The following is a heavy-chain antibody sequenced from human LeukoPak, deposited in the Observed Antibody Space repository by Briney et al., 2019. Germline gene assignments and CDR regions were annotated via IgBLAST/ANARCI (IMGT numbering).Heavy chain of an antibody. CDR3: AKDLYDFWSSTFYDAFDI. CDR1: GFTFSSYS. V-gene: IGHV3-23*01. Sequence: QSGGTLRLSCAVSGFTFSSYSMSWVRHAPGKGPEWVSTISGSGSSSYYADSVKGRFIISRDNSKNTLYLQMNSLRAEDTAVYYCAKDLYDFWSSTFYDAFDIWGQGTMVTISS. D-gene: IGHD3-3*01. CDR2: ISGSGSSS. J-gene: IGHJ3*02.